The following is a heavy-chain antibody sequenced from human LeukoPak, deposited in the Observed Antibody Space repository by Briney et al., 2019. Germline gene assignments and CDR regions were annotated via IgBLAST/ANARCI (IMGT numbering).Heavy chain of an antibody. J-gene: IGHJ5*02. CDR3: ARSGSGSRYNWFDP. Sequence: ASVKVSCKASGYTFTGYYMHWVRQAPGQGLEWMGWINPNSGGTNYAQKFRGRVTMTRDTSISTAYMELSRLRSDDTAVYYCARSGSGSRYNWFDPWGQGTLVTVSS. CDR2: INPNSGGT. V-gene: IGHV1-2*02. D-gene: IGHD6-19*01. CDR1: GYTFTGYY.